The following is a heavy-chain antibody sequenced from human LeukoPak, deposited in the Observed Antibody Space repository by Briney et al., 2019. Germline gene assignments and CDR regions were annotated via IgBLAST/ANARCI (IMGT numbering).Heavy chain of an antibody. CDR1: GGSFSDSY. Sequence: SETLSLTCAVYGGSFSDSYWTWIRQPPGKGLEWIGEINLGGSTNYNPSLKSRVTISVDTSKNQFSLKLSSVTAADTAVYYCARRRSRSIAAAGTFDYWGQGTLVTVSS. CDR3: ARRRSRSIAAAGTFDY. D-gene: IGHD6-13*01. V-gene: IGHV4-34*01. J-gene: IGHJ4*02. CDR2: INLGGST.